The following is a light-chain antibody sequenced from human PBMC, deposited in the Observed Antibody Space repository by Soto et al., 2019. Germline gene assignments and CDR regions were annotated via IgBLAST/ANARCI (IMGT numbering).Light chain of an antibody. CDR1: QGVSRSY. CDR3: QQYSDSPPT. J-gene: IGKJ1*01. Sequence: EIVLTQSPGTLSLSPGERATLFCRASQGVSRSYFAWYQQKPGQAPRLLIYAASSRATGVPDRFSGSGSGTDFTLTISRLEPEDFAMYYCQQYSDSPPTFGQGTKLEIK. CDR2: AAS. V-gene: IGKV3-20*01.